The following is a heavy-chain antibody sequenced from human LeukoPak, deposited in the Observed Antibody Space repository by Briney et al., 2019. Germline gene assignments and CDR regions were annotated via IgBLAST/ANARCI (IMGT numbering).Heavy chain of an antibody. J-gene: IGHJ4*02. CDR3: ARARNDYDSNGFSLLDY. Sequence: GRSLRLSCAASGISFSSHGMHWVRQAPGKWLEWEAVIWYDGSNIYYADSVKGRFTISRDNSKNTLYLQVNSLRAEDTALYYCARARNDYDSNGFSLLDYWGQGTLVTVSS. V-gene: IGHV3-33*01. D-gene: IGHD3-22*01. CDR1: GISFSSHG. CDR2: IWYDGSNI.